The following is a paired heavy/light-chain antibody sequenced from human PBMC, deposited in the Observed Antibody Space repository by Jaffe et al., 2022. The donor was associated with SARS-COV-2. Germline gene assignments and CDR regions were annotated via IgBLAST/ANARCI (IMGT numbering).Light chain of an antibody. J-gene: IGKJ3*01. CDR3: QQLNSYPPT. Sequence: DIQLTQSPSFLSASVGDRVTITCRASQGISGYLAWYQQKPGKAPKLLIYAASSLQSGVPSRFSGSGSGTQFTLTISSLQPEDFATYFCQQLNSYPPTFGPGTKVDIK. CDR2: AAS. CDR1: QGISGY. V-gene: IGKV1-9*01.
Heavy chain of an antibody. Sequence: EVQLVESGGGLVQPGGSLRLSCAASGFTFSSFRMSWVRQAPGKGLEWVANIKQGGSEEYYRDSVKGRFTISRDNTKNSLYLQMNNLTVEDTAVYYCARGRGWSGIVVVPAGNDYWGQGTLVTVSS. CDR1: GFTFSSFR. D-gene: IGHD2-2*01. CDR2: IKQGGSEE. J-gene: IGHJ4*02. CDR3: ARGRGWSGIVVVPAGNDY. V-gene: IGHV3-7*01.